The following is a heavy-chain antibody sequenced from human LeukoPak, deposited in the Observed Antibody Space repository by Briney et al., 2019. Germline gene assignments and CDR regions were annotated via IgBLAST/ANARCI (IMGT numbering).Heavy chain of an antibody. V-gene: IGHV3-7*05. CDR2: LKQDGSEK. J-gene: IGHJ5*02. CDR1: GFTFTTYW. Sequence: GGSLRLSCAASGFTFTTYWMSWVRQAPGKGLEWVANLKQDGSEKYYVDSVKGRFTISRDNANNSLYLQMNSLRAEDTAVYYCARGRSTVESKTGLGYNWFDPWGQGTLVTVSS. D-gene: IGHD4-23*01. CDR3: ARGRSTVESKTGLGYNWFDP.